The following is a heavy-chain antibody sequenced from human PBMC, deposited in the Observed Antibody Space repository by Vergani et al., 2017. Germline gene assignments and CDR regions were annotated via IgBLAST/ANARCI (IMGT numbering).Heavy chain of an antibody. D-gene: IGHD5-12*01. J-gene: IGHJ4*02. V-gene: IGHV4-38-2*01. CDR3: ARGRPYVDIVATITLGIFFDY. CDR2: IFHSGST. CDR1: GYSISSGYY. Sequence: QVQLQESGPGLVKPSETLSLTCAVSGYSISSGYYWGWIRQPPGKGLEWIGSIFHSGSTYYNPSLKSRVTISVDTSKNQFSLKLSSVTAADTAVYYCARGRPYVDIVATITLGIFFDYWGQGTLVTVSS.